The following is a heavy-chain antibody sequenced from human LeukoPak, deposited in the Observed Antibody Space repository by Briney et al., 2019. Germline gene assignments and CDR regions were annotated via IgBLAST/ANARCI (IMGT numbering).Heavy chain of an antibody. V-gene: IGHV3-48*03. CDR3: ARDRASGIAAANNWFDP. Sequence: PGGSLRLSCAASGFTFNSYEMIWVRQAPGKGLEWVAYIDKSGSDEQYADSVRGRFTISRDNAKNSLYLQMNSLRAEDTAVYYCARDRASGIAAANNWFDPWGQGTLVTVSS. CDR2: IDKSGSDE. J-gene: IGHJ5*02. CDR1: GFTFNSYE. D-gene: IGHD6-13*01.